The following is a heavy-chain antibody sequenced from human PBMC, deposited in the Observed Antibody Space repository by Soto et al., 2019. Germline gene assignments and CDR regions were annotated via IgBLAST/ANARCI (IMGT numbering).Heavy chain of an antibody. CDR2: INHSGST. D-gene: IGHD3-16*02. J-gene: IGHJ5*02. CDR3: ARGHPNYDYIWGSYRYIWFDP. V-gene: IGHV4-34*01. Sequence: QVQLQQWGAGLLKPSETLSLTCAVYGGSFSGYYWSWIRQPPGKGLEWIGEINHSGSTNYNPSLKCRVTISVDTSKNQFSLKLSSVTAADTAVYYCARGHPNYDYIWGSYRYIWFDPWGQGTLVTVSS. CDR1: GGSFSGYY.